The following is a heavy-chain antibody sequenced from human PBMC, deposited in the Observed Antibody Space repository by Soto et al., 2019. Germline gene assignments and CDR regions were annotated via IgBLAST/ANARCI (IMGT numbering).Heavy chain of an antibody. Sequence: QVHLVQSGAEVKKPGASVKVSCKGSGYAFTTYGITWVRQAPGQGLEWMGWISAHNGNTSYAQKLQGRVTVTRDTSTSTAYMELRGRRSDDTAVYYCARGRYGEYWGQGARVTVSS. J-gene: IGHJ4*02. CDR1: GYAFTTYG. CDR2: ISAHNGNT. V-gene: IGHV1-18*01. D-gene: IGHD3-10*01. CDR3: ARGRYGEY.